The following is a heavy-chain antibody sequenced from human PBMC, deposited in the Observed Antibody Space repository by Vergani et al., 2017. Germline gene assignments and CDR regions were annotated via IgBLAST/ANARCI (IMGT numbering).Heavy chain of an antibody. V-gene: IGHV3-33*01. CDR3: ASDLRLRYNRFDP. J-gene: IGHJ5*02. CDR1: GFTFNQYG. Sequence: QVQLVESGGGVVQPGRSLRLSCAASGFTFNQYGMHWVRQAPGKGLEWVAVTWYDGNNKQYADSVKGRFTISRDNSKSTMYLQMKSLRDEDTGVYYGASDLRLRYNRFDPWGQGTLVTVSS. D-gene: IGHD3-16*01. CDR2: TWYDGNNK.